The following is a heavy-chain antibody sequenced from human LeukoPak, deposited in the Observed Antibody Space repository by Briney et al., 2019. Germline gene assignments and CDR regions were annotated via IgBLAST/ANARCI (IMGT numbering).Heavy chain of an antibody. V-gene: IGHV4-59*08. CDR3: ARRRIAAAGANWFDP. CDR1: GGSISSYY. J-gene: IGHJ5*02. D-gene: IGHD6-13*01. CDR2: IYYSGST. Sequence: PSETLSLTCTVSGGSISSYYWSWIRQPPGKGLEWIGYIYYSGSTNYNPSLKSRVTISVDTSKNQFSLKLSSVTAADTAVYYCARRRIAAAGANWFDPWGQGTLVTVSS.